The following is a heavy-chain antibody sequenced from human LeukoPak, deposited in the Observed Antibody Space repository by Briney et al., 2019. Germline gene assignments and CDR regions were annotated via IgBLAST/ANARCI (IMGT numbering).Heavy chain of an antibody. V-gene: IGHV4-39*01. CDR3: ARHKMAPTGWFDP. J-gene: IGHJ5*02. Sequence: SETLSLTCKDSGGSISSSGYYWGWIRLPPGKGLEWIGSIHNSGSTYYNPSLKSRVTISVDTSNNQFSLKLSFETAADTAVYYCARHKMAPTGWFDPWGQGTLVTVSS. CDR2: IHNSGST. D-gene: IGHD1-1*01. CDR1: GGSISSSGYY.